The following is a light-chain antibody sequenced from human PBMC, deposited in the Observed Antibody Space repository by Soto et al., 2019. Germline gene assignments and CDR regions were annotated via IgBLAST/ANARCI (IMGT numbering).Light chain of an antibody. V-gene: IGLV2-14*01. J-gene: IGLJ1*01. CDR3: CSYTTSSTLV. CDR2: EVS. Sequence: ALTHPASVSGSPGQSITISCTGTSSDVGAYNHVSWYQQHPGKAPQLIIYEVSNRPSGLSNRFSASKSGNTASLTISGLQAEDEADYYCCSYTTSSTLVFGTGTKVT. CDR1: SSDVGAYNH.